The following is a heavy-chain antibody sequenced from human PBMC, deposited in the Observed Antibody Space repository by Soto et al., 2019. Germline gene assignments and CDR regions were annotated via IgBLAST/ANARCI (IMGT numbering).Heavy chain of an antibody. CDR1: GFTFSSYA. J-gene: IGHJ6*02. V-gene: IGHV3-23*01. CDR2: ISGSGGST. CDR3: AKDPHPLYDSSGYYSPVYYYYYGMDV. Sequence: LRLSCAASGFTFSSYAMSWVRQAPGKGLEWVSAISGSGGSTYYADSVKGRFTISRDNSKNTLYLQMNSLRAEDTAVYYCAKDPHPLYDSSGYYSPVYYYYYGMDVWGQGTTVTVSS. D-gene: IGHD3-22*01.